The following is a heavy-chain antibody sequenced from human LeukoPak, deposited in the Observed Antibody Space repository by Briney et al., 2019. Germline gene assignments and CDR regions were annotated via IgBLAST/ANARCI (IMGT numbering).Heavy chain of an antibody. J-gene: IGHJ4*02. Sequence: SVKVSCKASGGTFSSYAISWVRQAPGRGLEWMGGIIPIFGTANYAQKFQGRVTITADESTSTAYMELSSLRSEDTAVYYCASLVAVVSGWYYFDYWGQGTLVTVSS. CDR2: IIPIFGTA. D-gene: IGHD6-19*01. CDR3: ASLVAVVSGWYYFDY. CDR1: GGTFSSYA. V-gene: IGHV1-69*13.